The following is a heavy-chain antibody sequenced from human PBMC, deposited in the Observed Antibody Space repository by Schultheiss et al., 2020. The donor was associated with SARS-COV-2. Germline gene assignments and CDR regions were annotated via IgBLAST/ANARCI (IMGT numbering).Heavy chain of an antibody. CDR1: GGSIGYYY. CDR2: VYYSGST. CDR3: ARNLWEPRDAFDI. J-gene: IGHJ3*02. V-gene: IGHV4-59*01. D-gene: IGHD1-14*01. Sequence: SETLSLTCTVSGGSIGYYYWTWIRQAPGKGLEWIGYVYYSGSTMYSPSLKSRVTISVDTSKNQFSLKLSSVTAADTAIYYCARNLWEPRDAFDIWGQGTMVTVSS.